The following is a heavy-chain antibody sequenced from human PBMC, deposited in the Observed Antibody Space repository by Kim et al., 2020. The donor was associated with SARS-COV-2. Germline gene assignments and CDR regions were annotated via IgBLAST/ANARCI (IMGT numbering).Heavy chain of an antibody. CDR3: ARAHWQLGGMDV. D-gene: IGHD6-6*01. CDR2: T. J-gene: IGHJ6*02. V-gene: IGHV4-31*02. Sequence: TYYNPSLKSRVTISVDMSKNHFSLNLSSVTAADTAVYYCARAHWQLGGMDVWGQGTMVTVSS.